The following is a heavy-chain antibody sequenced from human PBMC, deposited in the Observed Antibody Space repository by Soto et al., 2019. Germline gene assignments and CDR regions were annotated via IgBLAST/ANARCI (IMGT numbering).Heavy chain of an antibody. J-gene: IGHJ1*01. D-gene: IGHD2-8*01. CDR3: AAGGGLSLYS. V-gene: IGHV4-34*01. CDR2: INHSGST. CDR1: GGSFSGYY. Sequence: SETLSLTCAVYGGSFSGYYWSWIRQPPGKGLEWIGEINHSGSTNYNPSLKRRVTISVATSKNQFPLTLSSVSSAVTAVYYFAAGGGLSLYSWGQGTLVTVSS.